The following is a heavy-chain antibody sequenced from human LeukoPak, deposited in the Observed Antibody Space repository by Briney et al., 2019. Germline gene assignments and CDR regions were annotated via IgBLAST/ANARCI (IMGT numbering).Heavy chain of an antibody. CDR1: GFTFSSYG. CDR3: ANLFATAAYFDY. J-gene: IGHJ4*02. V-gene: IGHV3-30*02. CDR2: IRYDGSNK. D-gene: IGHD6-13*01. Sequence: GSLRLSCAASGFTFSSYGMHWVRQAPGKGLEWVAFIRYDGSNKYYADSVKGRFTISRDNSKNTLYLQMNSLRAEDTAVYYCANLFATAAYFDYWGQGTLVTVSS.